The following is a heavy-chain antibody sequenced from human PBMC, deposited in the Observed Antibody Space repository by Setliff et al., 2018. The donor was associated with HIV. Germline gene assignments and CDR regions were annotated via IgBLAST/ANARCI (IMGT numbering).Heavy chain of an antibody. CDR1: GGSINSGGYY. Sequence: SETLSLTCTVSGGSINSGGYYWVWIRQPALKGLEWSGRIYTSGLTNYNPSLKSRVTISVDTSKNQVSLKLSSVTASDTAVYYCARARYIVIRGDAGMDVWGQGTTVTVS. D-gene: IGHD3-10*01. CDR2: IYTSGLT. CDR3: ARARYIVIRGDAGMDV. J-gene: IGHJ6*02. V-gene: IGHV4-61*02.